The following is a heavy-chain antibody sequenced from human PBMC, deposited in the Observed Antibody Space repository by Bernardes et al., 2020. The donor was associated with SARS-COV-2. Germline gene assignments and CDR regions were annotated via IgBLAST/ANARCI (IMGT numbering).Heavy chain of an antibody. J-gene: IGHJ4*02. CDR1: GFTFSGSA. CDR2: IRSKANSYAT. V-gene: IGHV3-73*01. Sequence: GGSLILSCAASGFTFSGSAMHWVRQASGKGLEWVGRIRSKANSYATAYAASVKGRFTISRDDSKNTAYLQMNSLKTEDTAVYYCTRLGYCSGGSCYLSDYWGQGTLVTVSS. CDR3: TRLGYCSGGSCYLSDY. D-gene: IGHD2-15*01.